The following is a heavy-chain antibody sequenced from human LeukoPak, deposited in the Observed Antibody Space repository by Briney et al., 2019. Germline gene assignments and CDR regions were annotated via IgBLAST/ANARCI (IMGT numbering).Heavy chain of an antibody. D-gene: IGHD2-15*01. J-gene: IGHJ5*02. CDR1: GFTFSRYW. CDR3: ARARYCSGGSCSWFDP. Sequence: GGSLRLSCTVSGFTFSRYWMSWFRQAPGKGLEWVANIKEDESEKCYVDSVKGRFTISRDNAKNSLYLQMNSLRAEDTALYYCARARYCSGGSCSWFDPWGQGTLVTVSS. V-gene: IGHV3-7*03. CDR2: IKEDESEK.